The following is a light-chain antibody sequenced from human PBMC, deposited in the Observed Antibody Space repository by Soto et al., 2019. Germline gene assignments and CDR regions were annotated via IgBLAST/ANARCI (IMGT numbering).Light chain of an antibody. CDR3: QQYNNWPPYT. Sequence: EIVMMQSPATLSVSPGARATLSCRASQSVSSNLAWYQQKPGQAPRLLIYGASTRATGIPARFSGSGSGTEFTLTISSLQSEDFAVYYCQQYNNWPPYTFGQGTKVDIK. V-gene: IGKV3-15*01. CDR2: GAS. CDR1: QSVSSN. J-gene: IGKJ2*01.